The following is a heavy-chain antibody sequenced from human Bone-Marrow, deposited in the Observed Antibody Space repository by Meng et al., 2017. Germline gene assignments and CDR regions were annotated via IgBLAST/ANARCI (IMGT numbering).Heavy chain of an antibody. CDR2: INHSGST. J-gene: IGHJ4*02. CDR3: AGISYYYGSGSYYKSYYFDY. CDR1: GGSISSSNW. V-gene: IGHV4-4*02. D-gene: IGHD3-10*01. Sequence: DRGLVKHTGTLPLTCAGFGGSISSSNWWSWVRQPPGKGLEWIGEINHSGSTNYNPSLKSRVTISVDTSKNQFSLKLSSVTAADTAVYYCAGISYYYGSGSYYKSYYFDYWGQGTLVTVSS.